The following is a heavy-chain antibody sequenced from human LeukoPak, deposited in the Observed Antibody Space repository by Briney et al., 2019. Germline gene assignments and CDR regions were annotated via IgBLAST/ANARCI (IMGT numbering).Heavy chain of an antibody. J-gene: IGHJ5*02. CDR3: ARDPNLSSGYYYTVEWFDP. Sequence: GASVKVSCKASGYTFTGYYMHWVRQAPGQGLEWMGWINPNSGGTNYAQKFQGGVTMTRDTSISTAYMELSRLRSDDTAAYYCARDPNLSSGYYYTVEWFDPWGQGTLVTVSS. CDR2: INPNSGGT. D-gene: IGHD3-22*01. CDR1: GYTFTGYY. V-gene: IGHV1-2*02.